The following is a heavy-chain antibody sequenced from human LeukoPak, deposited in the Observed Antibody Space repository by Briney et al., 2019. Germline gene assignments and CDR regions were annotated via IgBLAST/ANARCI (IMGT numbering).Heavy chain of an antibody. J-gene: IGHJ4*02. V-gene: IGHV3-30*18. D-gene: IGHD3-9*01. CDR2: ISYDGSNK. Sequence: PGGSLRLSCAASGFTFSSYGMHWVRQAPGKGLGGVAVISYDGSNKYYADSVKGRFTISRDNSKNTLYLQMNSLRAEDTAVYYCAKVHSEYDILTGCDYWGQGTLVTVSS. CDR1: GFTFSSYG. CDR3: AKVHSEYDILTGCDY.